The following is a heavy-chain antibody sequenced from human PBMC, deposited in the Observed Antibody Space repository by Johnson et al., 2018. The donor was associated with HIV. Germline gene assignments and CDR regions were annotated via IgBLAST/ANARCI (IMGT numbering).Heavy chain of an antibody. CDR1: GFTVSSNY. D-gene: IGHD6-6*01. CDR3: ASSPMRYSSSAYAFDI. Sequence: VQLVESGGGLVQPGGSLRLSCAASGFTVSSNYMSWVRQAPGKGLEWVSVIYSGGSTYYADSVKGRFTISRDNSKNTQYLQMNSLRAEDTAVYYCASSPMRYSSSAYAFDIWGQGTMVTVSS. CDR2: IYSGGST. J-gene: IGHJ3*02. V-gene: IGHV3-66*02.